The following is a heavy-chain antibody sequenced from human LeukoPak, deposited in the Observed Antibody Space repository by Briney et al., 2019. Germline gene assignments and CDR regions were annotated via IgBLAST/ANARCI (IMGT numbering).Heavy chain of an antibody. V-gene: IGHV3-7*01. CDR3: RCGWDY. Sequence: PGGSLRLSCAASGFTLGSCWMNWVRQTPGKGLEWVANINQDGSQKFYVDSVKGRFTISRDNANNSLYLQMNSLRAEDTAVYYCRCGWDYWGQGTLVTVSS. J-gene: IGHJ4*02. D-gene: IGHD2-15*01. CDR2: INQDGSQK. CDR1: GFTLGSCW.